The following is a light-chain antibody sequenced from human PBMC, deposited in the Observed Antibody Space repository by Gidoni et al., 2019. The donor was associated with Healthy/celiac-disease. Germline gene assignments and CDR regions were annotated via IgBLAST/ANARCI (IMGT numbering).Light chain of an antibody. CDR1: SSDVGGYNY. CDR2: DVS. CDR3: SSYTSSSTQ. Sequence: QSALTQPASVSGSHGQSITISCTGTSSDVGGYNYVSWYQQHPGKAPKLMIYDVSNRPSGVSNRFSGSKSGNTASLTISGLQAEDEADYYCSSYTSSSTQFGGGTKLTVL. V-gene: IGLV2-14*03. J-gene: IGLJ2*01.